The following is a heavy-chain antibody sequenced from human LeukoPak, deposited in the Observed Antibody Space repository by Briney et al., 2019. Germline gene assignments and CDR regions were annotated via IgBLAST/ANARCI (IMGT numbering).Heavy chain of an antibody. Sequence: GASVKVSCKASGYEFSSYGISWVRQAPGQGLEWMGWISASWRKTKYAEKFQGRLTMTTETSTSIAYMELRSLTSGDTAVYYCAKDSPRDDYVRGSYRYSRRGLDIWGQGTLVTVSS. CDR1: GYEFSSYG. D-gene: IGHD3-16*02. CDR2: ISASWRKT. J-gene: IGHJ3*02. CDR3: AKDSPRDDYVRGSYRYSRRGLDI. V-gene: IGHV1-18*01.